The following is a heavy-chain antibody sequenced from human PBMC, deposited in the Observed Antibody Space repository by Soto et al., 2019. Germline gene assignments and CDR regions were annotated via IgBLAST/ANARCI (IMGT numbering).Heavy chain of an antibody. D-gene: IGHD6-13*01. Sequence: QVQLAQSGAEVKRPGASVKVSCKASGYTFSGYYIHWVRQAPGQGLEWMGWINPDSGGTNYAQNCQGWGTMTRDTSITTAYMELTRLKSDDTAVYYCARGRRGLAGVGMRDWFDPWGQGTLVTVSS. CDR3: ARGRRGLAGVGMRDWFDP. J-gene: IGHJ5*02. CDR1: GYTFSGYY. CDR2: INPDSGGT. V-gene: IGHV1-2*04.